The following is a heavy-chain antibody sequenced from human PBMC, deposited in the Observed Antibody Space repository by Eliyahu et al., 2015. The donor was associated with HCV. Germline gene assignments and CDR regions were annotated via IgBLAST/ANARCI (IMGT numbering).Heavy chain of an antibody. CDR3: ARDLMVRFLEWWPDY. CDR1: GFTFSSYS. Sequence: EVQLVESGGGLVQPGGSLXXSXAASGFTFSSYSMNWVRQAPGKGLEWVSYISSSSSTIYYADSVKGRFTISRDNAKNSLYLQMNSLRAEDTAVYYCARDLMVRFLEWWPDYWGQGTLVTVSS. V-gene: IGHV3-48*01. J-gene: IGHJ4*02. D-gene: IGHD3-3*01. CDR2: ISSSSSTI.